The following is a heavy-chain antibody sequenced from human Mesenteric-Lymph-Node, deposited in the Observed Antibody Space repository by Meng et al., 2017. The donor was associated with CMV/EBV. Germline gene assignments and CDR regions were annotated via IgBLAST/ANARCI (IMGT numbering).Heavy chain of an antibody. CDR2: IYYSGST. CDR1: GGSISSSSYY. V-gene: IGHV4-39*01. CDR3: ARHFPIVVVPAGFDY. J-gene: IGHJ4*02. Sequence: SETLSLTCTVSGGSISSSSYYWGWIRQPPGKGLEWIGSIYYSGSTYYNPSLKSRVTISVDTSKNQFSLKLSSMTAADTAVYYCARHFPIVVVPAGFDYWGQGTLVTVSS. D-gene: IGHD2-2*01.